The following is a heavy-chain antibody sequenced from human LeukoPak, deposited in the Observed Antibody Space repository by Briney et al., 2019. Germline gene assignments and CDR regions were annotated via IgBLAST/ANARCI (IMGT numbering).Heavy chain of an antibody. Sequence: PGGSLRLSCAASGFTFSSYELNWVRQTAGKGLEWVSYISRSGSSIYYADSVKGRFTIFRDNAKNSLYLQMNSLRAEDTAVYYCASPIVYAPTRSGYSEYFDYWGQGTLVTVSS. CDR1: GFTFSSYE. J-gene: IGHJ4*02. CDR2: ISRSGSSI. CDR3: ASPIVYAPTRSGYSEYFDY. V-gene: IGHV3-48*03. D-gene: IGHD3-22*01.